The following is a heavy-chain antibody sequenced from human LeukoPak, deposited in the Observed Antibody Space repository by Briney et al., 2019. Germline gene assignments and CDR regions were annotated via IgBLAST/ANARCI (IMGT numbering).Heavy chain of an antibody. CDR3: ARAIPPNYDFWSGRNYGMDV. D-gene: IGHD3-3*01. J-gene: IGHJ6*02. CDR1: GFTFSNYS. CDR2: IGYEGTTA. V-gene: IGHV3-30-3*01. Sequence: GGSLRLSCAVSGFTFSNYSMPWVRQAPGKGLEWVSIIGYEGTTAYYADSVKGRFTISRDNAKNSLYLQMNSLRDEDTAVYYCARAIPPNYDFWSGRNYGMDVWGQGTTVTVSS.